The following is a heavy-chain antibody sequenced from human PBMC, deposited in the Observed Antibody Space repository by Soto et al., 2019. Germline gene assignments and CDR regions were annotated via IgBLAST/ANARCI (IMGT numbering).Heavy chain of an antibody. CDR3: AREASSSRAFDI. CDR2: IYYSGST. CDR1: GGSISSDGSY. D-gene: IGHD6-13*01. J-gene: IGHJ3*02. V-gene: IGHV4-31*03. Sequence: QVQLQESGPGLVKPSQTLSLTCTVSGGSISSDGSYWSWIRQHPGKGLEWIGYIYYSGSTYYNPSLKSRLTLSVDTSKNQFSLKLSSVTAADTAVYYCAREASSSRAFDIWGQGTMVTVSS.